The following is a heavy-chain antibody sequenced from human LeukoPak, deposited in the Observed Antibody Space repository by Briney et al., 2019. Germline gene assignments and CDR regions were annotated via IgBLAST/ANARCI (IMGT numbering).Heavy chain of an antibody. J-gene: IGHJ4*02. Sequence: ASVKVSCKASGYTFTNYDINWVRQAAGQGLEWMGWMNPNSGDTGYVEKFQGRVTMTRDTSMNTAYMELCSLRSEDTAVYYCTRSGFGGGVHFDYWGQGTPVTVSS. V-gene: IGHV1-8*01. CDR1: GYTFTNYD. D-gene: IGHD3-16*01. CDR2: MNPNSGDT. CDR3: TRSGFGGGVHFDY.